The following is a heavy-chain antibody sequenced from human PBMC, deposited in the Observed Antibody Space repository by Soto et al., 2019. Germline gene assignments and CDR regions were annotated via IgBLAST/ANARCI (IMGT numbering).Heavy chain of an antibody. CDR1: GGSFSGYY. CDR3: ARGLLCQKHYYYYYMDF. V-gene: IGHV4-34*01. J-gene: IGHJ6*03. CDR2: INHSGST. Sequence: SETLSLTCAVYGGSFSGYYWSWIRQPPGKGLEWIGEINHSGSTNYNPSLKSRVTISVDTSKNQFSLKPSSVTAADTAVYYCARGLLCQKHYYYYYMDFWGKGTTVTVSS. D-gene: IGHD3-10*02.